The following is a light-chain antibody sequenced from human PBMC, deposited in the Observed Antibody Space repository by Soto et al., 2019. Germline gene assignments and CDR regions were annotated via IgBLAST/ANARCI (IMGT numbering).Light chain of an antibody. CDR1: SPNIGSNT. Sequence: YMLTQPPLASGTPGQRVTISCSGSSPNIGSNTVNWYQQLPGTAPKLLIYSNNQRPSGVPDRFSGSKSGTSASLAISGLQSEDEADYYCAAWDDSLNGLYVFGTGNKVTVL. J-gene: IGLJ1*01. V-gene: IGLV1-44*01. CDR2: SNN. CDR3: AAWDDSLNGLYV.